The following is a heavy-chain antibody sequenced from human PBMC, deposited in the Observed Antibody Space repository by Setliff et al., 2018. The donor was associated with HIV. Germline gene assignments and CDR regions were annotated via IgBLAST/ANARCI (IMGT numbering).Heavy chain of an antibody. CDR3: ARCQSQGYAYSGSYGAFDI. CDR1: GGAFSSYA. J-gene: IGHJ3*02. V-gene: IGHV1-69*05. D-gene: IGHD1-26*01. CDR2: IIPMFGTR. Sequence: SVKVSCKASGGAFSSYAINWVRQAPGQGLEWMGGIIPMFGTRNYAQKFQGRVTITTDESTSTAYMELSSLRSEDTALYYCARCQSQGYAYSGSYGAFDIWGQGTMVTVSS.